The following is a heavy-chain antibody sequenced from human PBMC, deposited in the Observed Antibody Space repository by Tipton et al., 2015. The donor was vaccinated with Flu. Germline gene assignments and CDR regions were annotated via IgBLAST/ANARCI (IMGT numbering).Heavy chain of an antibody. CDR3: VRRAYGGNTKPLDY. CDR2: INHSGST. J-gene: IGHJ4*02. CDR1: GGSFRAYY. V-gene: IGHV4-34*01. Sequence: TLSLTCAVYGGSFRAYYWSWIRQPPGKGLEWIGEINHSGSTNYNPSLKSRVTISVDKSKNQFSLKLSSVTAADTAVYYCVRRAYGGNTKPLDYWGQGTLVTVSS. D-gene: IGHD4-23*01.